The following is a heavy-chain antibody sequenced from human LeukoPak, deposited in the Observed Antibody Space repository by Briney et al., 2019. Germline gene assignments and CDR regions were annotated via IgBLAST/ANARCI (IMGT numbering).Heavy chain of an antibody. D-gene: IGHD3-22*01. CDR1: GFTFSSYA. V-gene: IGHV3-23*01. CDR3: AKDYYYDSSGLGAFDI. CDR2: ISGSDETT. J-gene: IGHJ3*02. Sequence: GGSLRLSCAASGFTFSSYAMNWVRQAPGKGLEWVSAISGSDETTYYADSVKGRFTISRDNSKNTLYLQMNSLRAEDTAVYYCAKDYYYDSSGLGAFDIWGQGTMVTVSS.